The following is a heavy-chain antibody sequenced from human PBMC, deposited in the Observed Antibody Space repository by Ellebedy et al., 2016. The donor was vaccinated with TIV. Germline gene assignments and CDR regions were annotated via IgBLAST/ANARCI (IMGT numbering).Heavy chain of an antibody. CDR1: GFTFSSYS. CDR3: ARDPGWGVFDY. J-gene: IGHJ4*02. CDR2: ISSSSSYI. Sequence: GESLKISCAASGFTFSSYSMNWVRQAPGKGLEWVSSISSSSSYIYYADSVKGRFTISRGNAKNSLYLQMNSLRAEDTAVYYCARDPGWGVFDYWGQGTLVTVSS. D-gene: IGHD3-16*01. V-gene: IGHV3-21*01.